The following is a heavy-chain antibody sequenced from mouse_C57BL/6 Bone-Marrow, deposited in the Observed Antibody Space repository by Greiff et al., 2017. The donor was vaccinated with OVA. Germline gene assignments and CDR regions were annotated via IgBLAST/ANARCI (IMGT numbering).Heavy chain of an antibody. D-gene: IGHD1-1*01. J-gene: IGHJ3*01. V-gene: IGHV1-80*01. CDR1: GYAFSSYW. CDR2: IYPGDGDT. Sequence: QVQLKESGAELVKPGASVKISCKASGYAFSSYWMNWVKQRPGKGLEWIGQIYPGDGDTNYNGKFKGKATLTADKSSSTAYWQLSSLTAEDSAVYFCDSHYYGSSGGQGPLVTVSA. CDR3: DSHYYGSS.